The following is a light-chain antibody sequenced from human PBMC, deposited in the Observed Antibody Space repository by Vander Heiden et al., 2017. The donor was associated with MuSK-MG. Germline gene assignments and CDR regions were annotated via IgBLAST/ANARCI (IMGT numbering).Light chain of an antibody. CDR2: RAS. Sequence: IQMTQSPSTLSASVGDTVTITCRASQSFSTWLAWYQQSPGKAPNLLIYRASTLKSGVPSRFSGSGSGTEFTLPISSLQPDDFATYCCHQDNSYSWTFGQGTKVEVK. CDR1: QSFSTW. CDR3: HQDNSYSWT. V-gene: IGKV1-5*03. J-gene: IGKJ1*01.